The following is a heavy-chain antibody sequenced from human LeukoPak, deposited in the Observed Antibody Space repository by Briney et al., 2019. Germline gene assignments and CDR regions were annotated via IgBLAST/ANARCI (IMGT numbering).Heavy chain of an antibody. CDR2: IYYSGST. CDR1: GGSISSYY. J-gene: IGHJ4*02. D-gene: IGHD1-26*01. Sequence: SETLSLTCTVSGGSISSYYWSWIRQPPGKELEWIGYIYYSGSTNYNPSLKSRVTISVDTSKNQFSPKLSYVTAADTAVYYCARDSLGIDYWGQGTLVTVSS. CDR3: ARDSLGIDY. V-gene: IGHV4-59*13.